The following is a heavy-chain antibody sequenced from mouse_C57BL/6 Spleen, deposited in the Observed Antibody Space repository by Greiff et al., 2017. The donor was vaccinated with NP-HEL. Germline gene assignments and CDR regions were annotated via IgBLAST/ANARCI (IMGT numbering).Heavy chain of an antibody. D-gene: IGHD2-3*01. CDR3: ARGVDGYYGYFDV. Sequence: QVQLQQSGPELVKPGASVKISCKASGYAFSSSWMNWVKQRPGKGLEWIGRIYPGDGDTNYNGKFKGKATLTADKSSSTAYMQLSSLTSEDSAVYFCARGVDGYYGYFDVWGTGTTVTVSS. J-gene: IGHJ1*03. CDR1: GYAFSSSW. V-gene: IGHV1-82*01. CDR2: IYPGDGDT.